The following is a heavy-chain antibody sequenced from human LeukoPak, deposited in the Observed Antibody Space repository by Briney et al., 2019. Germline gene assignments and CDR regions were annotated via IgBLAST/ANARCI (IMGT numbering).Heavy chain of an antibody. Sequence: SETLSLTCTVSGGSISGYYWSWIRQPPGKGLEWIGYIYYSGSTNYNPSLKSRVTISVDTSKNQFSLKLSSVTAADTAVYYCARGRTQGMMWFDAFDIWGQGTMVTVSS. V-gene: IGHV4-59*01. D-gene: IGHD2-21*01. CDR1: GGSISGYY. CDR2: IYYSGST. CDR3: ARGRTQGMMWFDAFDI. J-gene: IGHJ3*02.